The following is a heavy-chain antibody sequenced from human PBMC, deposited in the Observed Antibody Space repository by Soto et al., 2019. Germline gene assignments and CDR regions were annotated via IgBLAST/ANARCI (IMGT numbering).Heavy chain of an antibody. J-gene: IGHJ5*02. CDR3: ARWYYYGSGSNNWFDP. V-gene: IGHV1-18*01. Sequence: ASVKVSCKASGYTFTSYGISWVRQAPGQGLEWMGWISAYNGNTNYAQKLQGRVTMTTDTSTSTAYMELRSLRSDDTAVYYCARWYYYGSGSNNWFDPWGQGTLLTVSS. CDR1: GYTFTSYG. CDR2: ISAYNGNT. D-gene: IGHD3-10*01.